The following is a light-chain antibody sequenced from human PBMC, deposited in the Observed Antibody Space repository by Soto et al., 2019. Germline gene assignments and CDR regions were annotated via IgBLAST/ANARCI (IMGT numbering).Light chain of an antibody. CDR1: QSVSSSY. V-gene: IGKV3-20*01. Sequence: EIVLTHSPGTLSLSPGEIATLSCEASQSVSSSYLAWYQQKPGQAPRLLIYGASSRATGIPDRFSGSGSGTDFTLTISRLEPEDFAVYYCQQYGSSPPITFGQGTRLEIK. J-gene: IGKJ5*01. CDR3: QQYGSSPPIT. CDR2: GAS.